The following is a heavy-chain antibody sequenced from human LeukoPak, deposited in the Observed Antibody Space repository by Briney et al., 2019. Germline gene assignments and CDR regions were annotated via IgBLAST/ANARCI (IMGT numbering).Heavy chain of an antibody. CDR3: ARDYSGSYYSAFDI. CDR2: ISGSGDNR. Sequence: GGSLRLSCAASGFTFSSHAMSWVRQAPGKGLEWVSSISGSGDNRNYADSVKGRFTISRDNSKSTLYLEMNSLRAEDTAVYYCARDYSGSYYSAFDIWGQGTMVTVSS. V-gene: IGHV3-23*01. CDR1: GFTFSSHA. J-gene: IGHJ3*02. D-gene: IGHD1-26*01.